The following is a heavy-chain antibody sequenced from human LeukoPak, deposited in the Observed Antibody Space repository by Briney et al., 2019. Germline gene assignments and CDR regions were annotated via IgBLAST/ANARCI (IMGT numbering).Heavy chain of an antibody. CDR2: ISAYNGNT. D-gene: IGHD2-15*01. J-gene: IGHJ4*02. Sequence: ASVKVSCTASGYTFTSYGISWVRQAPGQGLEWMGWISAYNGNTNYAQKLQGRVTMTTDTSTSTAYMELRSLRSDDTAVYYCARDIRPYCSGGSCYLGGGYWGQGTLVTVSS. CDR3: ARDIRPYCSGGSCYLGGGY. CDR1: GYTFTSYG. V-gene: IGHV1-18*01.